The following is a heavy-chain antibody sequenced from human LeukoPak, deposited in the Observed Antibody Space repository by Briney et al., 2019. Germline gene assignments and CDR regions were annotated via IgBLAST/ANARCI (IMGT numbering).Heavy chain of an antibody. Sequence: SETLSLTCTVTGGSISNGPYYWGWIRQPPGKGLEWIGRMYYSGDTYYKPSPQSRVTISGDPSKNQFSLKLSSVTAADTAVYYCARLRATLTVVVTLFDSWGQGTLVSVSS. CDR2: MYYSGDT. D-gene: IGHD3-22*01. CDR3: ARLRATLTVVVTLFDS. CDR1: GGSISNGPYY. J-gene: IGHJ4*02. V-gene: IGHV4-39*01.